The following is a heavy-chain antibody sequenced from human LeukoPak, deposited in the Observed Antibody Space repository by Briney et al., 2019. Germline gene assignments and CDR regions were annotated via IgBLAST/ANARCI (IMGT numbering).Heavy chain of an antibody. V-gene: IGHV3-23*01. J-gene: IGHJ4*02. CDR1: GFTFSSYA. CDR2: ISVSGGST. D-gene: IGHD4-23*01. CDR3: AKSNYGGKNFDY. Sequence: GGSLRLSCAASGFTFSSYAMTWVRQAPGKGLEWVSVISVSGGSTYYADSLKGRFTISRDNSKNTPYLQMNSLRAEDTAVYYYAKSNYGGKNFDYWGQGTLVTVSS.